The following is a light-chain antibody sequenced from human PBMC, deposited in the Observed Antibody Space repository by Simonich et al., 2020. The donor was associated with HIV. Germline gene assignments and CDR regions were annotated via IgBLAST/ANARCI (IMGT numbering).Light chain of an antibody. CDR1: QSVLYNSNNKNY. Sequence: DIVMTQSPDYLAVSLGERATINCKSSQSVLYNSNNKNYLNWYQQKPGQPHKLLIYWAATRESGVPDRFSGSGSGTDFTLTISSLQAEDVAVYYCQQYYSTPLTFGGGTKVEIK. CDR2: WAA. CDR3: QQYYSTPLT. V-gene: IGKV4-1*01. J-gene: IGKJ4*01.